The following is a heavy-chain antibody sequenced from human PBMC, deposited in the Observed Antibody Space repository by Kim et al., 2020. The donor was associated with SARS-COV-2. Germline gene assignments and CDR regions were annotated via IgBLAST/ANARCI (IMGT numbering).Heavy chain of an antibody. CDR3: ARLYSSSWSEDYYFDY. Sequence: FRGRVTITRDTSASTAYMELSSLRSEDTAVYYCARLYSSSWSEDYYFDYWGQGTLVTVSS. V-gene: IGHV1-3*01. J-gene: IGHJ4*02. D-gene: IGHD6-13*01.